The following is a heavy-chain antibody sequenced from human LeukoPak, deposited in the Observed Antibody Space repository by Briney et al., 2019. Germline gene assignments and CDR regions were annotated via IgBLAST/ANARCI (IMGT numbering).Heavy chain of an antibody. J-gene: IGHJ4*02. V-gene: IGHV3-23*01. D-gene: IGHD4-17*01. CDR3: ATGSDYGDYGWGYFDY. Sequence: GGSLRLSCAASGFTFSSYAMSWVRQAPGKGLEWVSAISGSGGSTYFADSVKGRFTISRDNSKNRLYLQMNSLRAEDTAVYYCATGSDYGDYGWGYFDYWGQGALVTVSS. CDR2: ISGSGGST. CDR1: GFTFSSYA.